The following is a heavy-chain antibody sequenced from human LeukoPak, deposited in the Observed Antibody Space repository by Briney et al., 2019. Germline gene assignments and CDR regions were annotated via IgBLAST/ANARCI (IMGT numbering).Heavy chain of an antibody. CDR2: ISSSSSYI. J-gene: IGHJ4*02. V-gene: IGHV3-21*01. CDR1: GFTFSSYS. D-gene: IGHD3-22*01. CDR3: AKDSGYYYDSSGYYLD. Sequence: PGRSLRLSCAASGFTFSSYSMNWVRQAPGKGLEWVSSISSSSSYIYYADSVKGRFTISRDNSKNTLYLQMNSLRAEDTAVYYCAKDSGYYYDSSGYYLDWGQGTLVTVSS.